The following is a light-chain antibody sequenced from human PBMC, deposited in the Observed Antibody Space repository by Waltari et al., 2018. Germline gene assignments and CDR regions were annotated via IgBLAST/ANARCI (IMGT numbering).Light chain of an antibody. CDR1: QSISSW. CDR3: QQYNSYPAT. J-gene: IGKJ4*01. Sequence: DIQMTQSPSTLSASVGDRVTIPCRASQSISSWLAWYQQKPGKAPKLLIYKASSLESGVPSRFSGSGSGTEFTLTISSLQPDDFATYYCQQYNSYPATFGGGTKVEIK. V-gene: IGKV1-5*03. CDR2: KAS.